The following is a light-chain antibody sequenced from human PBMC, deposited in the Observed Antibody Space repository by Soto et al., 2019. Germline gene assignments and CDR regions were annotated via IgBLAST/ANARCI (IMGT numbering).Light chain of an antibody. J-gene: IGKJ3*01. CDR2: AAS. V-gene: IGKV1-39*01. CDR1: QTIIRY. CDR3: QQSYSTLFT. Sequence: DIQMTQSPSSLSAFVGDRVTITCRARQTIIRYLNWYQQKPGRAPNLLIYAASSLQSGVPSRFSGSGSGTEFTLTITSLQPEDFATYYCQQSYSTLFTFGPGTKVEIK.